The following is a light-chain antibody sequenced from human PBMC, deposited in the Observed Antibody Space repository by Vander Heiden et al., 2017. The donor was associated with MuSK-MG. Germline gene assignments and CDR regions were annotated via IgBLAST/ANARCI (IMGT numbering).Light chain of an antibody. V-gene: IGKV1-39*01. CDR2: AAS. CDR3: QQSDSTPIT. J-gene: IGKJ1*01. Sequence: DIQMTQSPSSLSASVGDRVTITCRASQSISSYLNWYQQKPGKAPKLLIYAASSLQSRVPSRFSGSGSGTDFTLTISSLQPEPFATYYCQQSDSTPITFGQGTKVEIK. CDR1: QSISSY.